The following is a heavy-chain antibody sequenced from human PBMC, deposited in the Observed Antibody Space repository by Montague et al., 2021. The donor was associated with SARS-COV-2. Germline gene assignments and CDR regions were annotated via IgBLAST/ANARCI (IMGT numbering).Heavy chain of an antibody. J-gene: IGHJ4*02. CDR1: GDSVGVNAAA. CDR3: VRDTGSAQAGFDA. Sequence: CAISGDSVGVNAAAWNWNRQSPSRELGWLGVTNYRSKWTSDYATSVEGRISIDPDTSKNQFFLHLRSVTPEDTGVYYCVRDTGSAQAGFDAWGQGTLVTVSS. CDR2: TNYRSKWTS. D-gene: IGHD4-17*01. V-gene: IGHV6-1*01.